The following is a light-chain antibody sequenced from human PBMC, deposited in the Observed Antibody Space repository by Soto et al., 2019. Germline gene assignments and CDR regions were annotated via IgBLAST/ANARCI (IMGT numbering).Light chain of an antibody. Sequence: QSALTQPASVSGSPGQSITISCTGTSSDVGSYNLVSWYQQHPGKAPKLMIYEGSKRPSGVSNRFSGSKSGNTASLTISGLQAEDEAEYYCCSYAGSRVFGGGTKVTVL. CDR1: SSDVGSYNL. V-gene: IGLV2-23*01. CDR2: EGS. J-gene: IGLJ3*02. CDR3: CSYAGSRV.